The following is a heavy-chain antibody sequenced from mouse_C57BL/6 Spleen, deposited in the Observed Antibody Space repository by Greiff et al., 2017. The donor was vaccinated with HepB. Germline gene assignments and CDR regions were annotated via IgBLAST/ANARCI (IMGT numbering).Heavy chain of an antibody. CDR3: ARTARIKY. Sequence: VQLQESGPGLVKPSQSLSLPCTVPGYSITSGYGWNWIRQFPGNKLEWMGYISYSGSTNYNPSLKSRISITRDTSKNQFFLQLNSVTTEDTATYYCARTARIKYWGQGTNLTGSS. V-gene: IGHV3-2*02. J-gene: IGHJ2*01. CDR1: GYSITSGYG. CDR2: ISYSGST. D-gene: IGHD1-2*01.